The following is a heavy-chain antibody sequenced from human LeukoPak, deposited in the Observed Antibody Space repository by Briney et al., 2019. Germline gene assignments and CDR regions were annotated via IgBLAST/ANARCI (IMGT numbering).Heavy chain of an antibody. J-gene: IGHJ4*02. CDR3: AKREYSYGYREDY. CDR1: GYTLTELS. V-gene: IGHV1-24*01. D-gene: IGHD5-18*01. Sequence: EASVKVSCKVSGYTLTELSMHWVRQAPGKGLEWMGGFDPEDGETIYAQKFQGRVTMTEDTSTDTAYMELSSLRSEDTAVYYCAKREYSYGYREDYWGQGTLVTVSS. CDR2: FDPEDGET.